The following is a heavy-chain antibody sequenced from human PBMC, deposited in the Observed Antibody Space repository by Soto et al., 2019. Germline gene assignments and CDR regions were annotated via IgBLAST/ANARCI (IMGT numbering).Heavy chain of an antibody. V-gene: IGHV1-3*01. J-gene: IGHJ6*02. Sequence: ASVKVSCKASEYTFTSYAMHWVRQAPGQRLEWMGWINAGNGNTKYSQKFQGRVTITRDTSASTAYMELSSLRSEDTAVYYCARTRPLYYDFWSGYYGGGRDYYYYGMDVWGQGTTVTVSS. D-gene: IGHD3-3*01. CDR2: INAGNGNT. CDR1: EYTFTSYA. CDR3: ARTRPLYYDFWSGYYGGGRDYYYYGMDV.